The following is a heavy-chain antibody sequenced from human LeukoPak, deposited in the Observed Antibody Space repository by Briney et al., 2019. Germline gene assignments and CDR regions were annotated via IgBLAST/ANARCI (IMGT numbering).Heavy chain of an antibody. J-gene: IGHJ4*02. V-gene: IGHV4-34*01. Sequence: SETLSLTCAVYGGSFSGYYWSWIRQPPGKGLEWIGEINHSGSTNYNPSLKSRVTISVDTSKNQFSLELSSVTAADTAVYYCARRNPKRYTHPYWGQGTLVTVSS. CDR1: GGSFSGYY. D-gene: IGHD3-9*01. CDR3: ARRNPKRYTHPY. CDR2: INHSGST.